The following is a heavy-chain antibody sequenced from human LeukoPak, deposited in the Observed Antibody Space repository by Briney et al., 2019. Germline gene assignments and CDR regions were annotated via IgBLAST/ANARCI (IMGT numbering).Heavy chain of an antibody. CDR3: ARDLIAVTGFIDY. V-gene: IGHV1-18*01. CDR2: ISAYNGNT. J-gene: IGHJ4*02. CDR1: GYTFTSYG. D-gene: IGHD6-19*01. Sequence: ASVKVSCKASGYTFTSYGISWVRQAPGQGLEWMGWISAYNGNTNYAQKFQVRVTMTRDTSTSTVYMELSSLISEDTAVYYCARDLIAVTGFIDYWGQGTLVTVSS.